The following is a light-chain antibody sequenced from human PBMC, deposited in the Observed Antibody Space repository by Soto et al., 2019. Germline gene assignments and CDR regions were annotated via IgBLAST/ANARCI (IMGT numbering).Light chain of an antibody. CDR3: QQYGSSP. CDR2: GAS. V-gene: IGKV3-20*01. J-gene: IGKJ5*01. CDR1: QSVSSSY. Sequence: EIVLTQSPGTLSLSPGERATLSCRASQSVSSSYLAWYQQKPGQAHRLLIYGASSRATGIPDRFSGSGSGTDFTLTISRLEPEGIAVYYCQQYGSSPFGQGTRLEIK.